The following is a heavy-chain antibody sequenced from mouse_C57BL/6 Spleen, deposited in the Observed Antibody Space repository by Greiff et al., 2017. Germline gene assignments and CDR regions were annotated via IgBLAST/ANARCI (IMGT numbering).Heavy chain of an antibody. V-gene: IGHV1-15*01. CDR3: TRESDGYYLFSF. Sequence: QVQLQQSGAELVRPGASVTLSCKASGYTFTDYEMHWVKQTPVHGLEWIGAIDPETGGTAYNQKFKGKAILTADKSSSTAYMELRSLTSEDSAVYCCTRESDGYYLFSFGGKGTLVIVSA. D-gene: IGHD2-3*01. J-gene: IGHJ3*01. CDR1: GYTFTDYE. CDR2: IDPETGGT.